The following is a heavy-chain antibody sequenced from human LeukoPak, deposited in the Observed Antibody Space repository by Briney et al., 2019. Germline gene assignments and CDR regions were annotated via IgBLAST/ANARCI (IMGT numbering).Heavy chain of an antibody. V-gene: IGHV1-8*01. D-gene: IGHD3-10*01. J-gene: IGHJ3*02. CDR2: MNPNSGNT. CDR1: GYTFTSYD. CDR3: ARRRPVIDYYGSGSYETTAFDI. Sequence: ASVKVSCKASGYTFTSYDINWVRQATGQGLEWMGWMNPNSGNTGYAQKFQGRVTMTRNTSISTAYMELSSLRSEDTAVYYCARRRPVIDYYGSGSYETTAFDIWGQGTMVTVSS.